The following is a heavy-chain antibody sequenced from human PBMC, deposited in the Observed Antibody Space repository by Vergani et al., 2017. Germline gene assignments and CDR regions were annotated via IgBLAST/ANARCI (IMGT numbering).Heavy chain of an antibody. CDR1: GGSISSYY. J-gene: IGHJ6*03. Sequence: QVQLQESGPGLVKPSETLSLTCTVSGGSISSYYWSWIRQPPGKGLEGIGYIYYSGSTNYNPSLKSRVTISVDTSKNQFSLKLSSVTAADTAVYYCARVSYDSSGYYYDYYYYYMDVWGKGTTVTVSS. CDR2: IYYSGST. CDR3: ARVSYDSSGYYYDYYYYYMDV. V-gene: IGHV4-59*01. D-gene: IGHD3-22*01.